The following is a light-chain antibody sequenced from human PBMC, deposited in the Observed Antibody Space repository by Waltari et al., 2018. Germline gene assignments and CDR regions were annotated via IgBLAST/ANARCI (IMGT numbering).Light chain of an antibody. J-gene: IGLJ3*02. CDR3: SSYTSSSTLEHWL. V-gene: IGLV2-14*03. CDR1: SSDVGGYNY. CDR2: DVS. Sequence: QSALTQPASVSGSPGQSITISCTGTSSDVGGYNYVSWYQQHPGRTPQLMIYDVSNRRSGGSNRFSGSKSGNTASLTISGLQAEDEADYYCSSYTSSSTLEHWLFGGGTKLTVL.